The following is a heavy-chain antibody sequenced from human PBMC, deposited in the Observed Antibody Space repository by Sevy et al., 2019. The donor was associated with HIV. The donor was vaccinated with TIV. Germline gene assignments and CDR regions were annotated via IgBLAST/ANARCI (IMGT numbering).Heavy chain of an antibody. D-gene: IGHD1-26*01. J-gene: IGHJ4*02. Sequence: SETLSLTCTVSGGSITSLYWNWIRQPPGKGLEWIAIIYYNGHINYNPSLTIRVTLSLFTSKNQFSVKLSSVTAADTAMYYCAGENAWGRGYSWGQGTLVTVSS. CDR3: AGENAWGRGYS. CDR1: GGSITSLY. CDR2: IYYNGHI. V-gene: IGHV4-59*08.